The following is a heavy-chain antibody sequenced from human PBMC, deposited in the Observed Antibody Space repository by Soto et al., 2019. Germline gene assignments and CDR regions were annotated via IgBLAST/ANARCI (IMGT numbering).Heavy chain of an antibody. CDR1: GHTFSSYG. CDR3: ARPLAGSTLHAFDI. J-gene: IGHJ3*02. CDR2: ISYDGRNK. V-gene: IGHV3-30*03. D-gene: IGHD1-26*01. Sequence: PGGSLRLSCAASGHTFSSYGMHWVRQAPGKGLEWVAAISYDGRNKNYVDSVKGRFTISRDNSKNTLYLQMNSLRAEDTAVYYCARPLAGSTLHAFDIWGQGTMVTVSS.